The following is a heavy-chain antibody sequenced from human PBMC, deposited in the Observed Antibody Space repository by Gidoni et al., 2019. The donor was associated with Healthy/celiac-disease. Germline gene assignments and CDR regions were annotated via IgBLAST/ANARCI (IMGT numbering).Heavy chain of an antibody. CDR1: GFTVSSNY. D-gene: IGHD5-12*01. CDR3: ARGRGGYSGYGYFDY. V-gene: IGHV3-53*04. Sequence: EVQLVESGGGLVQPGGSLRLSCAASGFTVSSNYMSWVRQAPGKGLEWVSVIYSGGSTYYADSVKGRFTISRHNSKNTLYLQMNSLRAEDTAVYYCARGRGGYSGYGYFDYWGQGTLVTVSS. J-gene: IGHJ4*02. CDR2: IYSGGST.